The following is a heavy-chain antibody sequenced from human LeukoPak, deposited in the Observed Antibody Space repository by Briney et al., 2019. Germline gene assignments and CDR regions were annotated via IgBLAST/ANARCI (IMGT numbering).Heavy chain of an antibody. CDR2: LSPNRREP. CDR3: ARDGFFHY. D-gene: IGHD2-2*03. V-gene: IGHV1-2*02. CDR1: GYSFTDYY. Sequence: ASVTVSCKASGYSFTDYYMHWVGQAPGQGFELLVWLSPNRREPSYAQKFQGRVTLTRDPSIRTAYMEVRSLSPDVTAVFYCARDGFFHYWGQGTLLSVPS. J-gene: IGHJ4*02.